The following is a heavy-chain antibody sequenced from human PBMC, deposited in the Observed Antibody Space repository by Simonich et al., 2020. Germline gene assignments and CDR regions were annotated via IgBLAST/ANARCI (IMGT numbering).Heavy chain of an antibody. V-gene: IGHV3-21*01. CDR2: ISNSSSYI. J-gene: IGHJ4*02. D-gene: IGHD6-13*01. CDR3: ARNAAGDY. CDR1: GFTFSSYS. Sequence: EVQLVESGGGLVKPGGSLRLSCAASGFTFSSYSMNWVRQAPGKGLGWVPSISNSSSYIYYADSVKDRFTISRDNAKNSLYLQMNSLRAEDTAVYYCARNAAGDYWGQGTLVTVSS.